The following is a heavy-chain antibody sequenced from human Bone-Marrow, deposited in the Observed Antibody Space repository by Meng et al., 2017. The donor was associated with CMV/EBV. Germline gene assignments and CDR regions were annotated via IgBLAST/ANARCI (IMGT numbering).Heavy chain of an antibody. D-gene: IGHD6-6*01. CDR3: ARHSSSYLYYFAY. J-gene: IGHJ4*02. CDR2: ISAYNGNT. Sequence: ASEVSCKASGYTFTSYGISWVRQAPGQGLEWMGWISAYNGNTNYAQKLQGRVTMTTDTSTSTAYMELRSLRSDDTAVYYCARHSSSYLYYFAYWGQGPLVTIYS. CDR1: GYTFTSYG. V-gene: IGHV1-18*01.